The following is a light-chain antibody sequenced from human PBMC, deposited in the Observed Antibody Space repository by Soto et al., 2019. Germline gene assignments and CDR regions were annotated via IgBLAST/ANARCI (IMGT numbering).Light chain of an antibody. V-gene: IGKV3-20*01. J-gene: IGKJ4*01. CDR3: QQYDSSHVT. CDR1: QSVTTSY. CDR2: GTS. Sequence: ENVLTQSPGTLSLSPGERATLSCRASQSVTTSYLAWYQQKPGQAPSLLIYGTSSRATGIPDRFSGSGSGTDFTLTICRLEPEDFAVYYCQQYDSSHVTFGGGTKVEIK.